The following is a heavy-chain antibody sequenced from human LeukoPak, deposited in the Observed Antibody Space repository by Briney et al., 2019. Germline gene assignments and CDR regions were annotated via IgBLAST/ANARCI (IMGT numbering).Heavy chain of an antibody. V-gene: IGHV1-46*01. J-gene: IGHJ4*02. CDR2: INPSGGST. CDR1: GYTFTTYY. Sequence: ASVKVSCKASGYTFTTYYIHWVRQAPGQGLEWMGIINPSGGSTNYAQKFQGRVTMTRDTSTSTVYLELSSLRSEDTAVYYCTRGGEYSASPGVHWGQGTLVTVSS. CDR3: TRGGEYSASPGVH. D-gene: IGHD6-6*01.